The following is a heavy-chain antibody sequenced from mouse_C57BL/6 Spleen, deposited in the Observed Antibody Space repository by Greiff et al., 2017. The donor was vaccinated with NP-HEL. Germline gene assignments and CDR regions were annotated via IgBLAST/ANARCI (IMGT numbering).Heavy chain of an antibody. CDR1: GFTFSSYG. J-gene: IGHJ2*01. D-gene: IGHD1-1*01. Sequence: EVQLVESGGDLVKPGGSLKLSCAASGFTFSSYGMSWVRQTPDKRLEWVATISSGGSYTYYPDSVKGRFTISRDNAKNTLYLQMSSLKSEDTAMYYCARHDDYGSSYGRYVDYWGKGTTLTVAS. CDR3: ARHDDYGSSYGRYVDY. V-gene: IGHV5-6*01. CDR2: ISSGGSYT.